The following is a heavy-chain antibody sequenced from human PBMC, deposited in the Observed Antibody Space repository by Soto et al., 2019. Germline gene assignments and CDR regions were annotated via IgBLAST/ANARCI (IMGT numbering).Heavy chain of an antibody. V-gene: IGHV4-30-4*08. CDR1: GGSIISGDYY. D-gene: IGHD2-15*01. CDR3: PRGGALLLGGNPDYYPTRAV. Sequence: SETLSLTCTVSGGSIISGDYYWSWIRQPPGKGLEWIGYIYYSGDTSYNPSLKSRVTISIDTSKNQFSLKLSSVTAADTAFYYCPRGGALLLGGNPDYYPTRAVGGKGTTVPVSS. J-gene: IGHJ6*04. CDR2: IYYSGDT.